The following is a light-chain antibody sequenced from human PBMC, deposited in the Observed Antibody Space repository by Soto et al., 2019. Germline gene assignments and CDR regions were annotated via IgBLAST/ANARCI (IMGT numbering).Light chain of an antibody. CDR1: SSDIGHYNY. V-gene: IGLV2-11*01. CDR3: CSYAGGYTHV. Sequence: QSALTQPRSVSGSPGQSVTISCTGTSSDIGHYNYVSWYQQHPGKAPKLMIYDVIKRPSGVPDRFSGSKSGNTASLTIYGLQAEDEADYYCCSYAGGYTHVFGTGTKVNVL. J-gene: IGLJ1*01. CDR2: DVI.